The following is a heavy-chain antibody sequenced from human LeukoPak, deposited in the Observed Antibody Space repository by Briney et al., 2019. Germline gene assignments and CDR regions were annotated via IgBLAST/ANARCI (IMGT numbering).Heavy chain of an antibody. D-gene: IGHD2-21*02. Sequence: ASVKVSCKVSGYTLTELSMHWVRQAPGKGLEWMGGFDPEDGETIYAQKFQGRVTMTEDTSTDTAYMELSSLRSEDTAVYYCASVPPPPAYCGGDCYTEDYWGQGTLVTVSS. CDR2: FDPEDGET. CDR1: GYTLTELS. CDR3: ASVPPPPAYCGGDCYTEDY. J-gene: IGHJ4*02. V-gene: IGHV1-24*01.